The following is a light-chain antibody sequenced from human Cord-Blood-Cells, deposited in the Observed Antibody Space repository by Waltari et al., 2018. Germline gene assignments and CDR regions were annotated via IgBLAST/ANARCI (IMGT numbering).Light chain of an antibody. J-gene: IGKJ4*01. Sequence: AIELTQCPSSLSASVGDRVTITCRASQGIRSALAWYLQKPGKAPKLLIYVASSLESGVPSRFSGSGSGTDFTLTISSLQPEDVATYYCQQFNRYPLPFGGGSKVEIK. V-gene: IGKV1-13*02. CDR3: QQFNRYPLP. CDR1: QGIRSA. CDR2: VAS.